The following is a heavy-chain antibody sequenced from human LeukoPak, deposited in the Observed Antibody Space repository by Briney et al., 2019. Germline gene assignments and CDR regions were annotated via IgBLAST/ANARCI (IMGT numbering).Heavy chain of an antibody. V-gene: IGHV3-11*01. CDR2: ISGSGSTT. Sequence: KSGGSLGLSWAASAFTFSDYYMNGIRQAPGKGLEWVSYISGSGSTTYYADSVRGRFTISRDNAKNSLYLQMNTLRAEDTAVYYCAGGRRYSASWYGDSWGQGTLVTVSS. CDR1: AFTFSDYY. J-gene: IGHJ5*01. CDR3: AGGRRYSASWYGDS. D-gene: IGHD6-13*01.